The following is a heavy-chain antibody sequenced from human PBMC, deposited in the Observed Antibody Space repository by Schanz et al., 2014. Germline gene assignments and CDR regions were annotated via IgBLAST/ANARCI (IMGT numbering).Heavy chain of an antibody. V-gene: IGHV1-18*01. CDR3: ARGQRRTIGRPFGP. Sequence: QVQLVQSGAEVRKPGASVKVSCKASGYTFISYGISWVRQAPGQGPEFMGWISTFRNEDTNSAQRFQGRLTMTTDTSISTAYMELSSLASEDTAVYYCARGQRRTIGRPFGPWGQGTLVTVAS. D-gene: IGHD6-25*01. CDR1: GYTFISYG. CDR2: ISTFRNEDT. J-gene: IGHJ5*02.